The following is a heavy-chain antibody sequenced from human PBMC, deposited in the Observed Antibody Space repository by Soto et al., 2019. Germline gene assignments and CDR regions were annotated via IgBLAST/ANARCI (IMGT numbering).Heavy chain of an antibody. D-gene: IGHD6-19*01. CDR2: IYHSGST. CDR3: SSHIAVSGTRGFDF. Sequence: QVQLQESGPGLMKPSGTLSLTCAVSGGSISTNWWSWVRQPPGKGLEWIGEIYHSGSTNYNPSLKTRVTMSVDKSQNHLSLNLNSVTAADTAVYYCSSHIAVSGTRGFDFWGQGTLVTVSS. J-gene: IGHJ4*02. CDR1: GGSISTNW. V-gene: IGHV4-4*02.